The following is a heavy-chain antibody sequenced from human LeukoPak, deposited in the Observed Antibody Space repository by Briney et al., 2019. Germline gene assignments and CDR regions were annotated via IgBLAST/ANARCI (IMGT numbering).Heavy chain of an antibody. Sequence: SETLSLTCSVSGGATSRGSYYWSWLRQPAGKGLEWIGRIYTSGSTNYNPSLKSRATISVDTSKNQFSLKLSSVTAADTAVYYCARIGRVSIFVSGSWGPYYYYMDVWGKGTTVTISS. CDR2: IYTSGST. V-gene: IGHV4-61*02. CDR1: GGATSRGSYY. CDR3: ARIGRVSIFVSGSWGPYYYYMDV. D-gene: IGHD3-10*01. J-gene: IGHJ6*03.